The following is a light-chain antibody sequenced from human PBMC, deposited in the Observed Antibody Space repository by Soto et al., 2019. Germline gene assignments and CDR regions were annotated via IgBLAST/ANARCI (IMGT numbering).Light chain of an antibody. J-gene: IGLJ1*01. CDR1: SSDVGSYNL. CDR2: EDS. Sequence: QSALTQPASVSGSPGQSITISCTGTSSDVGSYNLVSWYQQHPGKAPKLMIYEDSKRPSGVSNRFSGSKSANTASLTISGLQAEDEADYYCCSYAGSSTDVFGTGTKLTVL. V-gene: IGLV2-23*01. CDR3: CSYAGSSTDV.